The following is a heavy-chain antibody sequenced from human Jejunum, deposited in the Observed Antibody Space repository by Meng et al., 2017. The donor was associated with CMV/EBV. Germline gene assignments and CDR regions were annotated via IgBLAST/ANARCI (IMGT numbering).Heavy chain of an antibody. CDR3: AMPDTNTWFGGYYFDF. V-gene: IGHV3-66*01. CDR2: MYSAGNT. Sequence: EVQLVESGXGLVQPGGXLRLSCAASGFSVSNSYMSWVRQAPGKGLEWVSVMYSAGNTYYADSVKGRFTTSRDNSKNTLYLQMNSLRAEDTAVYYCAMPDTNTWFGGYYFDFWGQGTLVTVSS. D-gene: IGHD3-16*01. J-gene: IGHJ4*02. CDR1: GFSVSNSY.